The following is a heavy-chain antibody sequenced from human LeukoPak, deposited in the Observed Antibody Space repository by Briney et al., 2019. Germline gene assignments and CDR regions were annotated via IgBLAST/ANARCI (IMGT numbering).Heavy chain of an antibody. J-gene: IGHJ4*02. V-gene: IGHV3-7*01. CDR2: IKQDGSEK. CDR3: ARDLSGVTGYTYGRGIDY. D-gene: IGHD5-18*01. Sequence: GGSLRLSCAASGFTFSSYWMSWVRQAPGKGLEWVANIKQDGSEKYYVDSVKGRFTTSRDNAKKSLYLQMNSLRAEDTAVYYCARDLSGVTGYTYGRGIDYWGQGTLVTVSS. CDR1: GFTFSSYW.